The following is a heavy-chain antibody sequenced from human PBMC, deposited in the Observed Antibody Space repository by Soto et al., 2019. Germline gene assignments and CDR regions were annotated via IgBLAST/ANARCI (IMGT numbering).Heavy chain of an antibody. CDR2: ISGSGGST. CDR3: AKPTLSGDYDILTGYSYYYGMDV. J-gene: IGHJ6*02. V-gene: IGHV3-23*01. CDR1: GFTFSSYA. D-gene: IGHD3-9*01. Sequence: GGSLRLSCAASGFTFSSYAMSWVRQAPGKGLEWVSAISGSGGSTYYADSVKGRFTISRDNSKNTLYLQMNSLRAEDTAVYYCAKPTLSGDYDILTGYSYYYGMDVWGQGTTVTVSS.